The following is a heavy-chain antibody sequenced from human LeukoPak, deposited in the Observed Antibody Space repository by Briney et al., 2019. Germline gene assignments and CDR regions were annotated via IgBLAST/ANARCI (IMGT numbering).Heavy chain of an antibody. CDR3: ARAGPVTNAASDI. V-gene: IGHV5-51*01. J-gene: IGHJ3*02. D-gene: IGHD4-17*01. Sequence: AASLKTSCKASGYSFISYWIYWVRQIRGHALEWMGSIYTGYSDTRYSPSSQRQVTVSGAKSTSNAQLHLRLLSASDTAMYICARAGPVTNAASDIWGQETMLTVSS. CDR2: IYTGYSDT. CDR1: GYSFISYW.